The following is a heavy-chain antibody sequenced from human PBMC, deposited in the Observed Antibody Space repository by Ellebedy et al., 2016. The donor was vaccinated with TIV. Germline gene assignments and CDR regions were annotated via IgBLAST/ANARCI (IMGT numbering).Heavy chain of an antibody. D-gene: IGHD3-10*01. Sequence: GESLKISCTVSGFTFSSYAMGWVRQAPGGGLEWVSPISATGDSTYYAESVEGRFTISRDNFKNTLYLQMNSLRVDDTAMYYCAKFRGFSRFGDFTDYWGQGTLVTVSS. CDR3: AKFRGFSRFGDFTDY. J-gene: IGHJ4*02. V-gene: IGHV3-23*01. CDR2: ISATGDST. CDR1: GFTFSSYA.